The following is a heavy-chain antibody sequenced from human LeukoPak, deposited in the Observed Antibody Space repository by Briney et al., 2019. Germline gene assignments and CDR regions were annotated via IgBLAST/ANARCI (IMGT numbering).Heavy chain of an antibody. CDR2: INHSGST. CDR1: GGSFSGYY. CDR3: ARGSRITFGGVIVSYFDY. J-gene: IGHJ4*02. V-gene: IGHV4-34*01. D-gene: IGHD3-16*02. Sequence: SETLSLTCVVYGGSFSGYYWSWIRQPPGKGLEWIGEINHSGSTNYNPSLKSRVTISVDTSKNQFSLKLSSVTAADTAVYYCARGSRITFGGVIVSYFDYWGQGTLVTLSS.